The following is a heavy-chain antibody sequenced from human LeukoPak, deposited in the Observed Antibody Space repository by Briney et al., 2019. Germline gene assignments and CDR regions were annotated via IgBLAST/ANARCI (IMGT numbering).Heavy chain of an antibody. CDR2: IWYGGSNK. Sequence: GGSLRLSCAASGFTFSSYGMHWVRQAPGKGLEWVAVIWYGGSNKYYADSVKGRFTISRDNSKNTLYLQMNSLRAEDTAVYYCARDGSYSSGWYTDAFDIWGQGTMVTVSS. J-gene: IGHJ3*02. D-gene: IGHD6-19*01. CDR1: GFTFSSYG. V-gene: IGHV3-33*08. CDR3: ARDGSYSSGWYTDAFDI.